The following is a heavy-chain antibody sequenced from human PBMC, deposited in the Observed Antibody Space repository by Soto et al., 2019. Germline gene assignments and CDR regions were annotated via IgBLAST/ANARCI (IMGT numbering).Heavy chain of an antibody. CDR1: GYSFTSYW. CDR2: IYPGDSDT. D-gene: IGHD2-15*01. Sequence: GVSLKISCKGAGYSFTSYWIGWVRQMPGKGLEWMGIIYPGDSDTRYSPSFQGQVPIAADNSSSTAYLQWSSLKASDTAMYYGARGRYCSCGSSHQDWFEPWGQGTLVTVSS. J-gene: IGHJ5*02. V-gene: IGHV5-51*01. CDR3: ARGRYCSCGSSHQDWFEP.